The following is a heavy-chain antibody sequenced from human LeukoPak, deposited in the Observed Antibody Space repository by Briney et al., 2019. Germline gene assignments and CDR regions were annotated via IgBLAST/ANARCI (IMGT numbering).Heavy chain of an antibody. CDR1: GFTVSSYW. D-gene: IGHD3-10*01. CDR2: IKQDGSEK. Sequence: GGSLRLSCAASGFTVSSYWMSWVRRAPGKGLEWVANIKQDGSEKYYVDSVKGRFTISRDNAKNSLYLQMNSLRAEDTAVYYCARDHGSMVRGVIGRSSDYSYYYYRDVWGKGTTVTVSS. V-gene: IGHV3-7*01. CDR3: ARDHGSMVRGVIGRSSDYSYYYYRDV. J-gene: IGHJ6*03.